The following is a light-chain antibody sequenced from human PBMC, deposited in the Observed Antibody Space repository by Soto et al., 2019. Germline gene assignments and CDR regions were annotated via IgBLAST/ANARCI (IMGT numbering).Light chain of an antibody. CDR2: GAS. V-gene: IGKV3-20*01. CDR1: QSVSSSY. Sequence: ESVLTQSPGTLSLSPGERATLSCRASQSVSSSYLAWYQQKPGQAPRLLIYGASSRATGIPDRLSGSGSGTDFTRTISRLEPEDFAVYYCQQYGSSPRMYTFGQGTKLEIK. J-gene: IGKJ2*01. CDR3: QQYGSSPRMYT.